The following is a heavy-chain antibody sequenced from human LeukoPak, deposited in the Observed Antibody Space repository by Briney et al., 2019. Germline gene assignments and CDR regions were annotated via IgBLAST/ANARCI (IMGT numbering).Heavy chain of an antibody. D-gene: IGHD3-10*01. CDR1: GFTFSSYR. Sequence: GGSLRLSCAASGFTFSSYRMSWVRQAPGKGLEWVANIKQDGSEKYYVDSVKGRFTISRDNAKNSLYLQMNSLRAEDTAVYYCAREVGSGSLHKTYYYYYMDVWGKGTTVTVSS. CDR2: IKQDGSEK. V-gene: IGHV3-7*01. J-gene: IGHJ6*03. CDR3: AREVGSGSLHKTYYYYYMDV.